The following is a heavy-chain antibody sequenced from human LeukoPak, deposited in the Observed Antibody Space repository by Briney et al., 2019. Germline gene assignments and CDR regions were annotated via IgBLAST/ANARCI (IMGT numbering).Heavy chain of an antibody. Sequence: PGGSLRLSCAASGFTFSSYGMHWVRQAPGKGLEWVAFIRYDGSNKYYADSVKGRFTISRDNVKNTLYLQMNSLRAEDTAVYYCAREARYCSSTSCHSFDYWGQGTLVTVSS. CDR1: GFTFSSYG. V-gene: IGHV3-30*02. J-gene: IGHJ4*02. CDR2: IRYDGSNK. D-gene: IGHD2-2*01. CDR3: AREARYCSSTSCHSFDY.